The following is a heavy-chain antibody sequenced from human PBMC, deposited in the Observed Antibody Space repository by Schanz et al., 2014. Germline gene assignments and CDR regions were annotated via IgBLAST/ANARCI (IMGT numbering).Heavy chain of an antibody. CDR2: ISPYNGNT. J-gene: IGHJ4*02. Sequence: QVQLVQSGAEVKKPGASVKVSCKASGYTFTSYGISWVRQAPGQGLEWMGWISPYNGNTNYAQKLQGRVTMTADTSTSTAYMDLRSLRSDDTAIYFCARNDYDDVDLSSFYFDHWGQGTLVTVSS. V-gene: IGHV1-18*01. CDR1: GYTFTSYG. D-gene: IGHD3-22*01. CDR3: ARNDYDDVDLSSFYFDH.